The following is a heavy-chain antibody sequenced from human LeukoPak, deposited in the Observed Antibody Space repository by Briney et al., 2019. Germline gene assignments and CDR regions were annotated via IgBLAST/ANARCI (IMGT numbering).Heavy chain of an antibody. CDR2: VSSSSTSI. CDR3: TRAALFDC. Sequence: PGGSLRLSCAASGFTFSSYSMNWVRQAPGKGLEWVSSVSSSSTSIYYADSVKGRFTISGDNAKNSLYLQMNSLRVEDTAVYYCTRAALFDCWGQGTLVTVST. J-gene: IGHJ4*02. V-gene: IGHV3-21*01. D-gene: IGHD2-15*01. CDR1: GFTFSSYS.